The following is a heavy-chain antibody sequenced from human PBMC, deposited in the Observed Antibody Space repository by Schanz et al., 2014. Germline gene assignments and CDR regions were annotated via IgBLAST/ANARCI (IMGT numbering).Heavy chain of an antibody. Sequence: EVQLLESGGGLVEPGGSLRLSCAASGFNFSDYAMCWVRQAPGKGLEWVSAISGGGGTTYYTDSVKGRFTISRDNSKSTLYLQMNSLRAEDTAVYYCARAGYDADNWFDPWGQGTLXTVSS. CDR3: ARAGYDADNWFDP. CDR2: ISGGGGTT. CDR1: GFNFSDYA. D-gene: IGHD2-2*01. V-gene: IGHV3-23*01. J-gene: IGHJ5*02.